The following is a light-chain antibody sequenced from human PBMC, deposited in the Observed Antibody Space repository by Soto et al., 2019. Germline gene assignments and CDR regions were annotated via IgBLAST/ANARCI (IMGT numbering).Light chain of an antibody. CDR3: QQYGSSPWT. CDR2: GAS. Sequence: EIVLTQSPGTLSLSPGERATLSCMASQSVRSNYLAWYRQTPGQAPRLLIYGASNRATGIPDRFSGSGSGTDFTLIISRLEPEDFALYYCQQYGSSPWTFGQGTKVEIK. J-gene: IGKJ1*01. V-gene: IGKV3-20*01. CDR1: QSVRSNY.